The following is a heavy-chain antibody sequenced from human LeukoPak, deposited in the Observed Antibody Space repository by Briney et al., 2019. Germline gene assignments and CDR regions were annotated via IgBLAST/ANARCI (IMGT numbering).Heavy chain of an antibody. Sequence: PGGSLRLSCAASGFTFSSYSMNWVRQAPGKGLEWVSSISSSSSYIYYADSVKGRFTISRDNAKNSLYLQMNSLRAEDTAVYYCARVLRRGYSYGYVDYWGQGTLVTVSS. CDR2: ISSSSSYI. V-gene: IGHV3-21*01. CDR3: ARVLRRGYSYGYVDY. CDR1: GFTFSSYS. D-gene: IGHD5-18*01. J-gene: IGHJ4*02.